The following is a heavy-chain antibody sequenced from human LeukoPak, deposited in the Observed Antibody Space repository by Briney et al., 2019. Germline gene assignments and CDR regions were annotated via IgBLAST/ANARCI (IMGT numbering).Heavy chain of an antibody. D-gene: IGHD2-15*01. V-gene: IGHV3-23*01. J-gene: IGHJ6*02. CDR1: GFTFSTYA. CDR3: AKDRRYCSGGSCYYYYGLDV. CDR2: IDSSGGST. Sequence: GGSLRLSCAASGFTFSTYAMSWVRQAPGKGLEWVSTIDSSGGSTHYADTVKGRFTISRDNSKNTVYLQMNSLRAEDTAVYYCAKDRRYCSGGSCYYYYGLDVWGQGTTVTVSS.